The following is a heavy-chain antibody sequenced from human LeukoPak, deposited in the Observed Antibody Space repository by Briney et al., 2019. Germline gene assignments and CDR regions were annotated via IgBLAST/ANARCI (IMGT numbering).Heavy chain of an antibody. Sequence: PSETLSLPCTVSGGSLSSSSYYWGWIRQPPGKGLEWIGSIYYSGSTYYNPSLKSRVTISVDTSKNQFSLKLSSVTAADTAVYYCARHDLGDAYTFDIWGQGTMVTVSS. CDR1: GGSLSSSSYY. V-gene: IGHV4-39*01. J-gene: IGHJ3*02. D-gene: IGHD3-16*01. CDR3: ARHDLGDAYTFDI. CDR2: IYYSGST.